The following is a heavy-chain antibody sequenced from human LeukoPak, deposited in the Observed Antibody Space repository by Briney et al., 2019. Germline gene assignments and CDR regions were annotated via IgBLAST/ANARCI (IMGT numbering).Heavy chain of an antibody. J-gene: IGHJ6*03. CDR1: GGSISSYY. CDR2: IYTSGST. CDR3: ARDIREYSSSAYYYYYYMDV. D-gene: IGHD6-6*01. Sequence: SETLSLTCTVSGGSISSYYWRWLRQPAGKGLEWIGRIYTSGSTNYNPSLKSRVTMSVDTSKNQFSLKLSSVTAADTAVYYCARDIREYSSSAYYYYYYMDVWGKGTTVTVSS. V-gene: IGHV4-4*07.